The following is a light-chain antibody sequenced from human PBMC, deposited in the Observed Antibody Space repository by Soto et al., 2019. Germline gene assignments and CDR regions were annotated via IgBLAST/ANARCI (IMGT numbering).Light chain of an antibody. J-gene: IGKJ1*01. V-gene: IGKV3-20*01. CDR1: QSVNSNS. CDR2: AAS. CDR3: QQYGASPLT. Sequence: EIVLTQSPGTLSLSPGARATLSCRASQSVNSNSLAWYRQKPGQAPRLLIYAASSRVTGIPDRYSGSGSGTDFTLTISRLEPEDSAVYYCQQYGASPLTFGQGTRVEI.